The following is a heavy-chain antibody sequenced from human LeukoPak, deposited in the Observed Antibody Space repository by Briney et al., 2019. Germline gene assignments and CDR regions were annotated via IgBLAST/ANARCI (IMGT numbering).Heavy chain of an antibody. D-gene: IGHD6-13*01. J-gene: IGHJ4*02. CDR1: GGTFSSYA. CDR3: ARRVRGIAAAGTGEDY. Sequence: SVKASCKASGGTFSSYAISWVRQAPGQGLEWMGGIIPIFGTANYAQKFQGRVTITADESTSTAYMELSSLRSEDTAVYYCARRVRGIAAAGTGEDYWGQGTLVTVSS. V-gene: IGHV1-69*13. CDR2: IIPIFGTA.